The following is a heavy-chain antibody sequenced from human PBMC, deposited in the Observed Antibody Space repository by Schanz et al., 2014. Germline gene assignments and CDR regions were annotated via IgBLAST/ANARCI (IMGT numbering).Heavy chain of an antibody. Sequence: QVQLVESGGGVVQPERSLRLSCAASGFNFANHAIHWVRQGQGNGLQWVAATRYDGNNKYYVDSVKGRFTISRDNSKNTLYLQVNSLRAEDAAIYYCARMSWLQIEYFQHWGQGTLVTVSS. V-gene: IGHV3-33*01. D-gene: IGHD5-12*01. CDR2: TRYDGNNK. CDR3: ARMSWLQIEYFQH. CDR1: GFNFANHA. J-gene: IGHJ1*01.